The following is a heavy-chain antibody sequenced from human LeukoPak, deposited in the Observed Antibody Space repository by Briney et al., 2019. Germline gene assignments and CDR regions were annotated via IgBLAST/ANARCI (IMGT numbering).Heavy chain of an antibody. CDR1: GGSISSGGYS. CDR2: IYHSGST. J-gene: IGHJ4*02. CDR3: ARGYCSGGSCYGY. D-gene: IGHD2-15*01. Sequence: SQTLSLTCAVSGGSISSGGYSWSWIRQPPGKGLEWIGYIYHSGSTYYNPSLKSRVTISVDRSKNQFSLKLSSVTAADTAVYYCARGYCSGGSCYGYWGQGTLVTVSS. V-gene: IGHV4-30-2*01.